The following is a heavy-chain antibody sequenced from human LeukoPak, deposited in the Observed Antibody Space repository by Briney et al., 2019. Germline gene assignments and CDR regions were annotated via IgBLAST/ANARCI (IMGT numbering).Heavy chain of an antibody. Sequence: GASVKVSCKASGFKFSSYGFNWVRQAPGQGPEWMGGINAYDGKTNYAQKFQDRVTMTIDTSTNMAYVELRSLTSDDTAVYYCARRYCSAGTCYPDDAFDIWGQGTLVTVS. V-gene: IGHV1-18*01. CDR3: ARRYCSAGTCYPDDAFDI. J-gene: IGHJ3*02. CDR1: GFKFSSYG. CDR2: INAYDGKT. D-gene: IGHD2-15*01.